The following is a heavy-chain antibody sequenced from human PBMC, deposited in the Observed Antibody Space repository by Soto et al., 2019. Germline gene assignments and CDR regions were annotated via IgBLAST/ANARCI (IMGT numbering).Heavy chain of an antibody. D-gene: IGHD6-6*01. CDR1: GGSFSAYY. Sequence: QVQLEQWGAGLLKPSETLSLTCAVYGGSFSAYYWSWIRQPPGKGLEWIGEINHSGSTNYNPSLKLRVTKPVDTSKSQFSLKRSSVTAADTAVYYCARTSRFDYWGQGTLVTVSS. J-gene: IGHJ4*02. CDR3: ARTSRFDY. CDR2: INHSGST. V-gene: IGHV4-34*01.